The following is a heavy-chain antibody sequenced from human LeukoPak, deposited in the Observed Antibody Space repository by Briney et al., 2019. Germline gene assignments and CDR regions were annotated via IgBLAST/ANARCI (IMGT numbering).Heavy chain of an antibody. V-gene: IGHV4-34*01. J-gene: IGHJ4*02. CDR1: GGSFSGYY. CDR2: INHSGST. D-gene: IGHD5-18*01. Sequence: SETLSLTCAVYGGSFSGYYWSWIRQPPGKGLEWIGEINHSGSTNYNPSLKSRVTISVDKSKNQFSLKLSSVTAADTAVYYCARTQYSYGYLPFDYWGQGTLVTVSS. CDR3: ARTQYSYGYLPFDY.